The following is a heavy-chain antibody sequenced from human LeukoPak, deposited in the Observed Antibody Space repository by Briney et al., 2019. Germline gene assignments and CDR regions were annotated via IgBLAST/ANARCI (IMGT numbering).Heavy chain of an antibody. CDR3: ARYYYDSWALDY. CDR2: ITYDGSNK. D-gene: IGHD3-22*01. J-gene: IGHJ4*02. V-gene: IGHV3-30*04. CDR1: GFTFSSYA. Sequence: PGRSLRLSCAASGFTFSSYAMHWVRQAPGKGLEWVAVITYDGSNKYYADSVKGRFTISRDNSKNTLYLQMNSLRAEDTAVYYCARYYYDSWALDYWGQGTLVTVSS.